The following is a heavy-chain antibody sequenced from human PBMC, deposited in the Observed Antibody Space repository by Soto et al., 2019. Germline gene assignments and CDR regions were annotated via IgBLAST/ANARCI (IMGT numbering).Heavy chain of an antibody. J-gene: IGHJ6*02. CDR1: GFTFSSYG. CDR3: AKDNSHGDYDSPMGYYYYYGMDV. D-gene: IGHD4-17*01. CDR2: ISYDGSNK. Sequence: GGSLRLSCAASGFTFSSYGMHWVRQAPGKGLEWVAVISYDGSNKYYADSVKGRFTISKDNSKNTLYLQMNSLRAEDTAVYYCAKDNSHGDYDSPMGYYYYYGMDVWGQGTTVTVSS. V-gene: IGHV3-30*18.